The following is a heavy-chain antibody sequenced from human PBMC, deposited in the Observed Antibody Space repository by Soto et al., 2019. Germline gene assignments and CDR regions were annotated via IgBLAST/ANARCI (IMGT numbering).Heavy chain of an antibody. CDR3: ASTYYYGSGSYLPYPPEYYNWFDP. CDR2: IYYSGST. Sequence: SEILSLTCTVSGGSISSSIYYWGWIRQPPGKGLEWIGSIYYSGSTYYNPSLKSRVTISVDTSKNQFSLKLSSVTAADTAVYYCASTYYYGSGSYLPYPPEYYNWFDPWGQGTLVTVSS. J-gene: IGHJ5*02. V-gene: IGHV4-39*01. CDR1: GGSISSSIYY. D-gene: IGHD3-10*01.